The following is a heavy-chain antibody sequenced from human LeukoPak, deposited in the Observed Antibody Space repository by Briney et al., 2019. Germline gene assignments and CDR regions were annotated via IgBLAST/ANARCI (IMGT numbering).Heavy chain of an antibody. CDR3: ARPIAAAGTGWFDP. V-gene: IGHV5-51*01. J-gene: IGHJ5*02. Sequence: GESLKISCKGSGYSFTSYWIGWVRQMPGKGLEWLGIIYPGDSDTRYSPSFQGQVTISADKSISAAYLQWSSLKASDTAMYYCARPIAAAGTGWFDPWGQGTLVTVSS. CDR1: GYSFTSYW. CDR2: IYPGDSDT. D-gene: IGHD6-13*01.